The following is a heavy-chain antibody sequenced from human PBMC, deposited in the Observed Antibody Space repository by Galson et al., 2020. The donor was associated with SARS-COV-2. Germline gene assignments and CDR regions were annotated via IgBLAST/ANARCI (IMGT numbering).Heavy chain of an antibody. CDR1: GGSISSGGYS. Sequence: SETLSLTCTVSGGSISSGGYSWSGIRQYPGKGREWIGHIYYSGYTYYNPSPKRRVIKAGHTSKNQFSRRLSSGTASDPATSYGARTQGDDTSGYTNWYFDLWGRGTLVTVSS. J-gene: IGHJ2*01. D-gene: IGHD3-22*01. CDR2: IYYSGYT. V-gene: IGHV4-31*03. CDR3: ARTQGDDTSGYTNWYFDL.